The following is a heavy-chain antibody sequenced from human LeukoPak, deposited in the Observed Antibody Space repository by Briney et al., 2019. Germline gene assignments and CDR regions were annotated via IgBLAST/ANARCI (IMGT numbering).Heavy chain of an antibody. D-gene: IGHD3-3*01. J-gene: IGHJ4*02. CDR1: GFTFSDYY. CDR3: ARDRGLRFLEWSYDY. Sequence: GGSLRLSCAASGFTFSDYYMNWIRQAPGKGLEWVSCISTSGNTIFYADSVKGRFTISRDNAKNSLYLQMNSLRAEDTAVYYCARDRGLRFLEWSYDYWGQGTLVTVSS. CDR2: ISTSGNTI. V-gene: IGHV3-11*04.